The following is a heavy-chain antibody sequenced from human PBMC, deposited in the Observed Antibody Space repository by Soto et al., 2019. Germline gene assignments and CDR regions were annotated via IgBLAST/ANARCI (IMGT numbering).Heavy chain of an antibody. CDR3: ARVDITIFGVVIIGPYYYGQDV. D-gene: IGHD3-3*01. Sequence: ASSVKVSCKTAGYTFTRYGISWVRQAPGQGLECMGWLSAYTGNTNSAQKLQGSVTMTTARSTSTAYMELRSLRSDDTAVYYWARVDITIFGVVIIGPYYYGQDVSGQGTSVTVSS. J-gene: IGHJ6*02. CDR2: LSAYTGNT. CDR1: GYTFTRYG. V-gene: IGHV1-18*04.